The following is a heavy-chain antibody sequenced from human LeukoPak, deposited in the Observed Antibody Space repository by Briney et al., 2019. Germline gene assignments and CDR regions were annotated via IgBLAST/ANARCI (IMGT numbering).Heavy chain of an antibody. CDR2: IYTRGST. CDR1: GGSISSGYYY. V-gene: IGHV4-61*02. D-gene: IGHD1/OR15-1a*01. CDR3: ARAMEHDAYEAHFDS. Sequence: MPSQTLSLTCTVSGGSISSGYYYWSWIRQTAGKGLEWIGRIYTRGSTNYNPSLKSRVTTSIDRSKNQFSLELISVTAADTAVYYCARAMEHDAYEAHFDSWGQGTLVTVSS. J-gene: IGHJ4*02.